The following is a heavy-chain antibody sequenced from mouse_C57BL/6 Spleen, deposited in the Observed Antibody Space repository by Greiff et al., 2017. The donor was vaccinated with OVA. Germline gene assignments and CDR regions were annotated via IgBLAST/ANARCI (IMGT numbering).Heavy chain of an antibody. CDR3: EGLGRRGDY. V-gene: IGHV1-64*01. D-gene: IGHD3-3*01. J-gene: IGHJ4*01. Sequence: QVQLKQPGAELVKPGASVKLSCKASGYTFTSYWMHWVKQRPGQGLEWIGMIHPNSGSTNYNEKFKSKATLTVDKSSSTAYMQLSSLTSEDSAVYYCEGLGRRGDYWGQGTSVTVSS. CDR2: IHPNSGST. CDR1: GYTFTSYW.